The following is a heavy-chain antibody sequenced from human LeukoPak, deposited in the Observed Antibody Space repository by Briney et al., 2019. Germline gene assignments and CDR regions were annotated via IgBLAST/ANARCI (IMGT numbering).Heavy chain of an antibody. D-gene: IGHD3-16*01. CDR3: AKGVYTWYYFDY. CDR2: ISGSSGST. V-gene: IGHV3-23*01. Sequence: GGSLRLSCTASGFTFSSYAMSWVRQAPGKGLEWVSAISGSSGSTYYTDSVKGRFTISRDNSKNTLYLQMNSLRAEDTAVYYCAKGVYTWYYFDYWGQGTLVTVSS. J-gene: IGHJ4*02. CDR1: GFTFSSYA.